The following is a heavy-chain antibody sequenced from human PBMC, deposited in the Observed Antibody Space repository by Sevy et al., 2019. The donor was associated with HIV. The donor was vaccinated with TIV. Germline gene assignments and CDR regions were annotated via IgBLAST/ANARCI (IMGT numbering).Heavy chain of an antibody. CDR2: ISAYNGNT. CDR1: GYTFTSYG. V-gene: IGHV1-18*01. D-gene: IGHD2-2*02. Sequence: ASVTVSCKASGYTFTSYGISWVRQAPGQGLEWMGWISAYNGNTNYAQKLQGRVTMTTDTSTSTAYMELRSLRSDDTAVYYCARGGRYCSSTSCYTRNWFDPWGQGTLVTVSS. J-gene: IGHJ5*02. CDR3: ARGGRYCSSTSCYTRNWFDP.